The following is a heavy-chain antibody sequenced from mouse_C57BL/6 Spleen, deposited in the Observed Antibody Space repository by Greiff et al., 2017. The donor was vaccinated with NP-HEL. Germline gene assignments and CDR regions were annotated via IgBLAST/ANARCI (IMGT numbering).Heavy chain of an antibody. J-gene: IGHJ3*01. V-gene: IGHV1-18*01. Sequence: EVQVVESGPELVKPGASVKIPCKASGYTFTDYNMDWVKQSHGKSLEWIGDINPNNGGTIYNQKFKGKATLTVDKSSSTAYMELRSLTSEDTAVYYCARSRDYHAWFAYWGQGTLVTVSA. D-gene: IGHD1-1*01. CDR1: GYTFTDYN. CDR3: ARSRDYHAWFAY. CDR2: INPNNGGT.